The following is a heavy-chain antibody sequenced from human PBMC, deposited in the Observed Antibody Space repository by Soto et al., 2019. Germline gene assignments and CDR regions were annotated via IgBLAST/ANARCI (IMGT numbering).Heavy chain of an antibody. Sequence: EVQLVESGGGLVQPGGSLRLSCAASGFIFGSYWMSWARQAPGKGLEWVAVIKQDGSETYYVDSVKGRFTISRDNAKKSQYLQMNSLRGEDTAVYYCVRDWGKFSGAWGQGILVTVSS. J-gene: IGHJ5*02. CDR3: VRDWGKFSGA. V-gene: IGHV3-7*03. CDR1: GFIFGSYW. CDR2: IKQDGSET. D-gene: IGHD3-16*01.